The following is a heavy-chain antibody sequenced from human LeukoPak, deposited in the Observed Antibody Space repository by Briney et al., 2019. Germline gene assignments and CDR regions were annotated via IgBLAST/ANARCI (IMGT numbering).Heavy chain of an antibody. D-gene: IGHD1-14*01. CDR2: IYYSGST. V-gene: IGHV4-59*01. Sequence: KPSETLSLTCTVSGGSISSYYWSWIRQTPGKGLEWIGYIYYSGSTNYNPSLKSRVTISVDTSKNQFSLKLSSVTAADTAVYYCARISNHYYFDYWGQGTLVTVSS. CDR3: ARISNHYYFDY. J-gene: IGHJ4*02. CDR1: GGSISSYY.